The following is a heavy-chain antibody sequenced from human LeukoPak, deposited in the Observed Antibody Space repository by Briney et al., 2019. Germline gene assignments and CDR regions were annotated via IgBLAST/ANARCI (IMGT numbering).Heavy chain of an antibody. D-gene: IGHD3-10*01. J-gene: IGHJ4*02. CDR3: ARDIGDYYGSGSYWLL. CDR2: VNPRSGGT. V-gene: IGHV1-2*02. Sequence: ASAKVSCKASGYTFTDYYILWVRQAPGQGLEWMGWVNPRSGGTNYAQKFQGRVTMTRDTSISTAYMELSSLISDDTAVYYCARDIGDYYGSGSYWLLWGQGTLVTVSS. CDR1: GYTFTDYY.